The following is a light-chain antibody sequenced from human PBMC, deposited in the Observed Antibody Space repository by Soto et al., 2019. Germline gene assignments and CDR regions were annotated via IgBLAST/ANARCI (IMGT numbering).Light chain of an antibody. CDR3: QQRSNWFIT. Sequence: EIVLTQFPATLSLSPGERATAPCRASQSISYYFQQKLGQAPRLLIYGASIRATVIPARFSGCASGADFTLTISSLEPEDFAVYYCQQRSNWFITFGQGTRLEIK. V-gene: IGKV3-11*01. CDR2: GAS. J-gene: IGKJ5*01. CDR1: QSISYY.